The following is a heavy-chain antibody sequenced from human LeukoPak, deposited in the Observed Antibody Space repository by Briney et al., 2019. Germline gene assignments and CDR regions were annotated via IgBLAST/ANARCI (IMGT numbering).Heavy chain of an antibody. CDR3: ARGRGIAARPRYFDY. V-gene: IGHV4-34*01. J-gene: IGHJ4*02. Sequence: SETLSLTCAVYGGSFSSYYWSWIRQPPGKGLEWIGEINHSGSTNYNPSLKSRVTISVDTSKNQFSLKLSSVTAADTAVYYCARGRGIAARPRYFDYWGQGTLVTVSS. CDR2: INHSGST. CDR1: GGSFSSYY. D-gene: IGHD6-6*01.